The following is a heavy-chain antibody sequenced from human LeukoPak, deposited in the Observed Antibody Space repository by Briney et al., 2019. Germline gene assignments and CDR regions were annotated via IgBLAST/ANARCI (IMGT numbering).Heavy chain of an antibody. CDR3: ARGRMWFWFDP. Sequence: SETLSLTCAVYGGSFSGYYWSWIRQPPGKGLEWIGEINHSGSTNYNPSLKSRVTISVDTSKNQFSLKLSSVTAADTAVYYCARGRMWFWFDPWGQGTLVTVSS. J-gene: IGHJ5*02. CDR1: GGSFSGYY. V-gene: IGHV4-34*01. CDR2: INHSGST. D-gene: IGHD2-21*01.